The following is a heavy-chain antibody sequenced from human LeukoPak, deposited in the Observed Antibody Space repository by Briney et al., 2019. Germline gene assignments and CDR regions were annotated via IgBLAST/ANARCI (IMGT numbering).Heavy chain of an antibody. CDR3: ASRYYDFWSGTDY. CDR2: ISSSSSYI. J-gene: IGHJ4*02. D-gene: IGHD3-3*01. CDR1: GFTFSSYS. V-gene: IGHV3-21*01. Sequence: GSLRLSCAASGFTFSSYSMNWVRQAPGKGLEWVSSISSSSSYIYYADSVKGRFTISRDNAKNSLYLQMNSLRAEDTAVYYCASRYYDFWSGTDYWGQGTLVTVSS.